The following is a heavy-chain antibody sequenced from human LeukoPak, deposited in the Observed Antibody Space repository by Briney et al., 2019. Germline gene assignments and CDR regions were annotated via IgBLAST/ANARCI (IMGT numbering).Heavy chain of an antibody. CDR3: ARDGVQGVY. Sequence: GGSLRLSCAASGFTFSSHSMNWVRQAPAKGLEWVSSLSGLSSYTYYADSVKGRSTISRDNAKNSLYLQMNNLGAEDTAVYYCARDGVQGVYWGQGILVTVSS. CDR2: LSGLSSYT. D-gene: IGHD3-3*01. V-gene: IGHV3-21*01. J-gene: IGHJ4*02. CDR1: GFTFSSHS.